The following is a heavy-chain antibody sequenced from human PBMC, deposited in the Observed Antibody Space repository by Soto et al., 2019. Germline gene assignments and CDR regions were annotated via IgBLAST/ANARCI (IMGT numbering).Heavy chain of an antibody. J-gene: IGHJ4*02. Sequence: SAPLSLTCTVSGGSISNYYWSWIRQPPEKGLEWIGYIYYSGSTNYNPSLKSRVTISVDTSKNQFSLKLTSVTAADTAVYYCARRGCSSAGCAYYFESWGQGTLVTVS. CDR2: IYYSGST. CDR1: GGSISNYY. CDR3: ARRGCSSAGCAYYFES. D-gene: IGHD2-2*01. V-gene: IGHV4-59*01.